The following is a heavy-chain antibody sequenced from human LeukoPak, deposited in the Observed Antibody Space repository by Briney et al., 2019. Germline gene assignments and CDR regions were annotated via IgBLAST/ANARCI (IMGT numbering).Heavy chain of an antibody. CDR3: ARAPSSSSRPSDY. CDR1: GGSISSYY. V-gene: IGHV4-4*07. Sequence: SETLSLTCTVSGGSISSYYWSWIRQPAGKGLEWIGRIYTSGNTNYNPSLKSRLNMSVDTSKNWFSLKLSSVTAADTALYYCARAPSSSSRPSDYWGQGTLVTVSS. CDR2: IYTSGNT. D-gene: IGHD6-6*01. J-gene: IGHJ4*02.